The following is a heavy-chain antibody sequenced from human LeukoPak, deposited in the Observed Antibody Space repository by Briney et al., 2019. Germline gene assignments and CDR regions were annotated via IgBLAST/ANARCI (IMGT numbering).Heavy chain of an antibody. Sequence: GGSLRLSCAASGFTFSSHGMHWVRQAPGKGLEWVAVIWYDGSYKYYADSVKGRFTISRDNSNSTLYLQMNSLRAEDTAVYYCARDKSTSCYYFDYWGQGTLVTVSS. CDR3: ARDKSTSCYYFDY. CDR1: GFTFSSHG. V-gene: IGHV3-33*01. D-gene: IGHD2-2*01. CDR2: IWYDGSYK. J-gene: IGHJ4*02.